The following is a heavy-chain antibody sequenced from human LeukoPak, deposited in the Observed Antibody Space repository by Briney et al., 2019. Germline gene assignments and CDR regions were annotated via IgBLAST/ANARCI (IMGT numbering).Heavy chain of an antibody. CDR3: ARDAYSYGPPAAPNYFDY. V-gene: IGHV3-23*01. J-gene: IGHJ4*02. CDR1: GFTFSSYG. Sequence: GGSLRLSCAASGFTFSSYGMSWVRQAPGKGLEWVSGMSGSGGSTYYADSVKGRFTISRDNSKNTLYLQMNSLRSEDMAVYYCARDAYSYGPPAAPNYFDYWGQGTLVTVSS. CDR2: MSGSGGST. D-gene: IGHD5-18*01.